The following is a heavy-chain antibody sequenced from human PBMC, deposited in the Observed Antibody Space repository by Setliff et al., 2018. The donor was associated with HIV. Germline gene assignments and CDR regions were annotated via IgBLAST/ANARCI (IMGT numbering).Heavy chain of an antibody. CDR1: GYTFTSYY. V-gene: IGHV1-46*01. CDR3: ARNPRIAVAGTDYYYYMDV. J-gene: IGHJ6*03. Sequence: GASVKVSCKASGYTFTSYYMHWVRQAPGQGLEWMGIINPSGGSTSYAQKFKGRVTMTRDTSTSTVYMELSSLRSEDTAVYYCARNPRIAVAGTDYYYYMDVWGKGTTVTVSS. D-gene: IGHD6-19*01. CDR2: INPSGGST.